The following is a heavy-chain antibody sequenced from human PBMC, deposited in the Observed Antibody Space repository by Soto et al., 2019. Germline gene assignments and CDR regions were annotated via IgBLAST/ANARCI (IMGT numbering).Heavy chain of an antibody. V-gene: IGHV4-38-2*01. CDR3: ARSPQYYTPGSSPFDY. CDR2: IYGSGTT. CDR1: SYVIESGHY. D-gene: IGHD3-3*01. Sequence: SETLSLTGVVSSYVIESGHYWGWVRQPPGKGLEWVGSIYGSGTTYYNPSLRSRVTISADTSKNQFSLSLTSVTAADTAVYYCARSPQYYTPGSSPFDYWGPGTMVTVSS. J-gene: IGHJ4*03.